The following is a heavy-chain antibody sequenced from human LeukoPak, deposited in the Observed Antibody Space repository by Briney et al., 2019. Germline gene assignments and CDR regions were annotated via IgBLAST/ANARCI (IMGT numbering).Heavy chain of an antibody. V-gene: IGHV3-11*01. Sequence: PSETLSLTCTVSGGSISSSSYYWGWIRQPPGKGLEWVSYISSSGSTIYYADSVKGRFTISRDNAKNSLYLQMNSLRAEDTAVYYCARDTPRSYYTADYWGQGTLVTVSS. CDR1: GGSISSSSYY. D-gene: IGHD3-10*01. J-gene: IGHJ4*02. CDR2: ISSSGSTI. CDR3: ARDTPRSYYTADY.